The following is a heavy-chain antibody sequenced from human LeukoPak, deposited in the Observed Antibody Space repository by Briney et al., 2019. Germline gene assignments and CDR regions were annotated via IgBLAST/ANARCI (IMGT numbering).Heavy chain of an antibody. V-gene: IGHV4-59*01. CDR2: IYNSGTT. J-gene: IGHJ4*02. CDR3: ARAVVRGVIRFDY. CDR1: GVSMSSDY. Sequence: SETLSLTCTVSGVSMSSDYWSWIRQPPGKGLEWIGYIYNSGTTNYNPSLKSRVTISLDTSKKQFSLRLSSVTAADTAVYYCARAVVRGVIRFDYWGQGTLVTVSS. D-gene: IGHD3-10*02.